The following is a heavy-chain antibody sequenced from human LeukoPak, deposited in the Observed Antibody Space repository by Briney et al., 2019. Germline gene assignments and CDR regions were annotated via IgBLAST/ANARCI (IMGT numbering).Heavy chain of an antibody. V-gene: IGHV4-4*02. Sequence: PSETLSLTCTVSGGSITGSNWWTWVRQPPGKGLAWIGEIYHSGSTNYNPSLKSRVTISVDKSNNQFSLKLNSMTAADTAVYYCARNAGNSDVDYWGQGILVTVSS. D-gene: IGHD4-23*01. CDR1: GGSITGSNW. J-gene: IGHJ4*02. CDR3: ARNAGNSDVDY. CDR2: IYHSGST.